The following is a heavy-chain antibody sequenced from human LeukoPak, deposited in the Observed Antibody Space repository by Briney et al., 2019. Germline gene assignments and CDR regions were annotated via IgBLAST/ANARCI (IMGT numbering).Heavy chain of an antibody. V-gene: IGHV1-69*06. Sequence: GASLKVSCKASGDTFRRYSISWVRQAPGQGLEWLGGIIPVFRTANYAQKFQGRVTITADKSTTTAYMELSSLRSEDTAVYYCATLLGDSGSFKGTFDYWGQGTLVTVSS. J-gene: IGHJ4*02. CDR3: ATLLGDSGSFKGTFDY. CDR1: GDTFRRYS. CDR2: IIPVFRTA. D-gene: IGHD1-26*01.